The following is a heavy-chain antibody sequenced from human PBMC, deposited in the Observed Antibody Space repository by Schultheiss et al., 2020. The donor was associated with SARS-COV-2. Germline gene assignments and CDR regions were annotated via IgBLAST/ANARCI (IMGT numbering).Heavy chain of an antibody. D-gene: IGHD3-22*01. V-gene: IGHV3-23*01. Sequence: GGSLRLSCAASGFIFSSYAMIWVRQAPGQGLEWVSAISGSGGSTYYADSVKGRFTISRDNSKNTLYLQMNSLRAEDTAVYYCASSSGYDYWGQGTLVTVSS. CDR1: GFIFSSYA. J-gene: IGHJ4*02. CDR2: ISGSGGST. CDR3: ASSSGYDY.